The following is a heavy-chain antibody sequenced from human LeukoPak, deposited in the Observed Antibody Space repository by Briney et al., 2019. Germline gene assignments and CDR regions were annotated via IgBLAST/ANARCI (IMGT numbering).Heavy chain of an antibody. D-gene: IGHD2/OR15-2a*01. Sequence: GGSLRLSCAASGFTFSNYGMNWVRQVPGKGLEWVSAIRNSGGTTYYADSVKGRFTISRDNSKNTLYLQMNSLRADDTAIYYCASGTSTSIGSLSYWGQGTLVTVSS. CDR3: ASGTSTSIGSLSY. J-gene: IGHJ4*02. CDR2: IRNSGGTT. V-gene: IGHV3-23*01. CDR1: GFTFSNYG.